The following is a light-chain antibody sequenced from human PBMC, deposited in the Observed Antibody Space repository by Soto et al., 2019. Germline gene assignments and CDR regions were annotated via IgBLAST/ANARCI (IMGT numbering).Light chain of an antibody. CDR2: GAS. CDR1: QSVSSTY. Sequence: EIVLTQSPGTLSLSPGERATLSCRASQSVSSTYLAWYQQKPGQAPRLLLYGASSRATGIPDRFSGSGSGTDFTLTIRRLEPEDFAVYYCQQSGSSPWAFGQGTKVEIK. J-gene: IGKJ1*01. V-gene: IGKV3-20*01. CDR3: QQSGSSPWA.